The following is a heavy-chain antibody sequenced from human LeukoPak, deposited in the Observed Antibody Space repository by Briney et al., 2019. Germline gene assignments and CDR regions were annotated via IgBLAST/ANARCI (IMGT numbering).Heavy chain of an antibody. V-gene: IGHV1-18*04. Sequence: ASVKVSCKASGYTFTGYYMHWVRQAPGQGLEWMGWTSAYNGATIYAQRFQGRVTITTDTFTSTAYMEVRSLRSDDTAVYYCARESSSGSYQHDYWGQGTLVTVSS. CDR1: GYTFTGYY. D-gene: IGHD3-10*01. J-gene: IGHJ4*02. CDR2: TSAYNGAT. CDR3: ARESSSGSYQHDY.